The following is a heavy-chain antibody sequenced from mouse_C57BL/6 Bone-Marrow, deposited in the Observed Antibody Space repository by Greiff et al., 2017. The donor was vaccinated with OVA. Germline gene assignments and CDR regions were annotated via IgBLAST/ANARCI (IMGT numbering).Heavy chain of an antibody. CDR1: GFTFSDYG. CDR3: ATLYYGSSNYAMDY. CDR2: ISSGSSTI. D-gene: IGHD1-1*01. Sequence: EVKLVESGGGLVKPGGSLKLSCAASGFTFSDYGMHWVRQAPEKGLEWVAYISSGSSTIYYADTVKGRFTISRDNATNTLFLQMTSLRSEDTAMYYCATLYYGSSNYAMDYWGQGTSVTVSS. J-gene: IGHJ4*01. V-gene: IGHV5-17*01.